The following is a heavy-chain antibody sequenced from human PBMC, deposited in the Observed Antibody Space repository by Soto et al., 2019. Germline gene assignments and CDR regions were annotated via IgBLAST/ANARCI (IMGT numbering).Heavy chain of an antibody. Sequence: QVQLQESGPGLVRPSQTLSLTCDISGDSVSSSSVTWNWIRQSPSRGLEWLGRTYYRSRWYNDYAESVKSRIIINPDTSKNQFSLHLNSVTPDDTAVYYCVRLIGNSWLDFWGQGTLVTLSS. CDR1: GDSVSSSSVT. V-gene: IGHV6-1*01. CDR3: VRLIGNSWLDF. CDR2: TYYRSRWYN. D-gene: IGHD1-26*01. J-gene: IGHJ5*01.